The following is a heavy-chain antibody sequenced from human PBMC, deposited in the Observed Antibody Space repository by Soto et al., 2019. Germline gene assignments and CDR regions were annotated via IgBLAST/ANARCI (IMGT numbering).Heavy chain of an antibody. D-gene: IGHD4-17*01. V-gene: IGHV3-48*01. CDR3: AKDADYVNWFDP. CDR1: GFTFSSYS. Sequence: EVQLVESGGGLVQPGGSLRLSCAASGFTFSSYSMNWVRQAPGKGLEWVSYISSSSSTIYYADSVTGRFTISRHNAKNSLYLQMNSPRAEDTAVYYCAKDADYVNWFDPWGQGTLVTVSS. CDR2: ISSSSSTI. J-gene: IGHJ5*02.